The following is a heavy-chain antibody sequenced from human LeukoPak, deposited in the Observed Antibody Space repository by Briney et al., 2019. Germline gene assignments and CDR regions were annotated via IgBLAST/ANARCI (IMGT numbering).Heavy chain of an antibody. V-gene: IGHV3-30*18. J-gene: IGHJ4*02. Sequence: LTGGSLRLSCAASGSTFNNYGMHWVRQAPGKGLEWVAVIATDGRDKKYADSVKGRFTISRDNSKNTLYLEMNSLRPEDTAVYHCAKDSKVAAAGYFFDYWGQGTLVTVSS. D-gene: IGHD6-13*01. CDR3: AKDSKVAAAGYFFDY. CDR1: GSTFNNYG. CDR2: IATDGRDK.